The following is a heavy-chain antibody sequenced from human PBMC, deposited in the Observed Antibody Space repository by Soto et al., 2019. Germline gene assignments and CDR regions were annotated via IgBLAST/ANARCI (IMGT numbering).Heavy chain of an antibody. CDR1: RYPFTSHA. CDR3: PGNRVTSSSPLWFDR. CDR2: INAGNGDT. D-gene: IGHD6-13*01. V-gene: IGHV1-3*01. Sequence: GSVKVCCKASRYPFTSHAVHLVRRAPGQRLEWMGWINAGNGDTKNSQKPQGRVIITRDTTASTAYMELSSLRSEDTAVYYCPGNRVTSSSPLWFDRWGQGTLVTVSS. J-gene: IGHJ5*02.